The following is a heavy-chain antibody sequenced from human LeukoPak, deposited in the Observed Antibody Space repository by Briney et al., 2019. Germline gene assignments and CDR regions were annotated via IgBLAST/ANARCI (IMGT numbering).Heavy chain of an antibody. J-gene: IGHJ4*02. Sequence: GGSLRLSCAASGFTFSSYEMNWVRQAPGKGLEWVAAIWYDGSIQYYADSVKGRFTISRDNSKNTLYLQMDSLRAEDTAVYFCAAEKPGTGTFLDYWGPGTLVTVSS. V-gene: IGHV3-33*08. CDR1: GFTFSSYE. D-gene: IGHD1-1*01. CDR2: IWYDGSIQ. CDR3: AAEKPGTGTFLDY.